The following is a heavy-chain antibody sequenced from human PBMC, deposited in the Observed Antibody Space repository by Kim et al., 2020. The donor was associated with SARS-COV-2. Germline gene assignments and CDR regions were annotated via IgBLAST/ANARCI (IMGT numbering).Heavy chain of an antibody. J-gene: IGHJ6*03. D-gene: IGHD6-13*01. Sequence: GRFTISRDYAKNSLYLQMNSLRAEDTALYYCAKDSLAAAQHGDYFYYMDVWGKGTTVTVSS. V-gene: IGHV3-9*01. CDR3: AKDSLAAAQHGDYFYYMDV.